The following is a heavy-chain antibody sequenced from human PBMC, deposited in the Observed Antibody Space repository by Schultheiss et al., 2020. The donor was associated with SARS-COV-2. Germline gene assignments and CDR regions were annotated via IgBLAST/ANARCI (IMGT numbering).Heavy chain of an antibody. CDR1: GGSISSYY. Sequence: SETLSLTCTVSGGSISSYYWSWIRQPAGKGLEWIGEIYHSGSTNYNPSLKSRVTMSVDTSKNQFSLKLSSVTAADTAVYYCARDRSSSWSYDPWGQGTLVTVSS. J-gene: IGHJ5*02. CDR3: ARDRSSSWSYDP. CDR2: IYHSGST. D-gene: IGHD6-13*01. V-gene: IGHV4-4*07.